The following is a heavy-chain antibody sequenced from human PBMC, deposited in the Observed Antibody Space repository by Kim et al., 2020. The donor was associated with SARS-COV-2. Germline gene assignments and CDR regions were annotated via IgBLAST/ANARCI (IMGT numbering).Heavy chain of an antibody. CDR1: GYTFNTYP. V-gene: IGHV1-3*01. CDR2: INADKGDT. D-gene: IGHD5-18*01. J-gene: IGHJ4*02. CDR3: ARHIGHSLYFFDS. Sequence: ASVKVSCKASGYTFNTYPIHWVRQAPGQRLEWVGWINADKGDTEYSQKFQGRVTITRDTSASTAYMELTSLKSEDSAVYYCARHIGHSLYFFDSWGQRTLVTVSS.